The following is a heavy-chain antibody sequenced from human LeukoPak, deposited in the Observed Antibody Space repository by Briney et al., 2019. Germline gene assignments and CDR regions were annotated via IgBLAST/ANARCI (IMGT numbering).Heavy chain of an antibody. Sequence: GGSLRLSCAVSGFTFSSYWMHWVRQAPGKGLVWVSHINSDGSITSYADSVKGRFTISRDNAKNTLYLQMNSLRAEDTAVYYCARDAVDTANAVWGQGTTVTVSS. CDR3: ARDAVDTANAV. CDR1: GFTFSSYW. CDR2: INSDGSIT. V-gene: IGHV3-74*01. D-gene: IGHD5-18*01. J-gene: IGHJ6*02.